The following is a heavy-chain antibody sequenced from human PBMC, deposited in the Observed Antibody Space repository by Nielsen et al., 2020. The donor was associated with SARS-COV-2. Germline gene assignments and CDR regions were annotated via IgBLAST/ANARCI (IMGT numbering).Heavy chain of an antibody. CDR1: GYTFTSYG. CDR3: ARHKYSTNGVCYRTGGAFDI. Sequence: ASVKVSCKASGYTFTSYGISWVRQAPGQGLEWMGWISAYNGNTNYAQKLQGRVTMTTDTSTSTAYMELRSLRSDDTAVYYCARHKYSTNGVCYRTGGAFDIWGQGTMVTVSS. J-gene: IGHJ3*02. CDR2: ISAYNGNT. V-gene: IGHV1-18*01. D-gene: IGHD2-8*01.